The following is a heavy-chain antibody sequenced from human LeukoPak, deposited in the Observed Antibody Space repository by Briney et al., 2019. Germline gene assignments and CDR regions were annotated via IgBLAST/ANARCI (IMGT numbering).Heavy chain of an antibody. CDR3: ARGGSGTYYAPIGA. J-gene: IGHJ3*01. D-gene: IGHD1-26*01. CDR2: ISHSGSS. CDR1: GASFSSYY. V-gene: IGHV4-4*08. Sequence: SETLSLTCTVSGASFSSYYWSWLRQPPGKGLEWIGSISHSGSSYYNPSLTSRVTISVDTSKNQFSLNLSSVTAADTAVYYCARGGSGTYYAPIGAWGQGTMVTVSS.